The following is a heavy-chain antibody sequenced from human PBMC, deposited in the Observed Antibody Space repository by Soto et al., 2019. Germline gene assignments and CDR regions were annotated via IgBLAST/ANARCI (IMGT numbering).Heavy chain of an antibody. D-gene: IGHD3-10*01. J-gene: IGHJ4*02. V-gene: IGHV3-23*01. CDR1: GFTFSSYA. CDR3: AKDRLAGSGNYYNYFDY. CDR2: ISGSGGST. Sequence: GGSLRLSCAASGFTFSSYAMSWVRQAPGKGLEWVSVISGSGGSTYYADSVKGRFTISRDNSKNTLYLQMNSLRAEDTALYYCAKDRLAGSGNYYNYFDYWGQGTLVTVSS.